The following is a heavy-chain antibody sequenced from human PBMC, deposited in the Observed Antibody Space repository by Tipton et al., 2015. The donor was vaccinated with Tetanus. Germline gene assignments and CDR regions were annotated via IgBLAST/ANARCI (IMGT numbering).Heavy chain of an antibody. Sequence: QLVRSGAEVKKPGASVKVSCKASGYTFTGYYMHWVRQAPGQGLEWMGWINPNSGGTNYAQKFQGRVTMTRDTSISTAYMELSRLRSDDTAVYYCARAPQTSSTYYYGMDVWGQGTTVTVSS. CDR1: GYTFTGYY. J-gene: IGHJ6*02. CDR3: ARAPQTSSTYYYGMDV. CDR2: INPNSGGT. V-gene: IGHV1-2*02. D-gene: IGHD1-26*01.